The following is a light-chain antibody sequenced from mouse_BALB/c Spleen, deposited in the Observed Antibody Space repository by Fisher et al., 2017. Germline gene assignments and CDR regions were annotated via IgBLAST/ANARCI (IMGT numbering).Light chain of an antibody. CDR3: QQWSSYPLT. Sequence: IVLTQSPAIMSASPGEKVTMTCSASSSVSYMYWYQQKPGSSPRLLIYDTSNLASGVPVRFSGSGSGTSYSLTISRMEAEDAATYYCQQWSSYPLTFGGGTKLEIK. CDR2: DTS. J-gene: IGKJ2*01. CDR1: SSVSY. V-gene: IGKV4-55*01.